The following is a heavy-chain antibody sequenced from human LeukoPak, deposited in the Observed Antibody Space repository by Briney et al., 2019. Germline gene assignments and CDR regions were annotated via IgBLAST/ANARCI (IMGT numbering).Heavy chain of an antibody. CDR3: AKVKWKLIGYFDY. J-gene: IGHJ4*02. Sequence: GGSLRLSCAASGFTFTSYAMSWVRQAPGKGLEWVSVLTGDGNTYYADSVKGRFTNSRDDSKNTLFLQMNSLRAEDTAVYFCAKVKWKLIGYFDYWGQGTLITVSS. D-gene: IGHD1-20*01. CDR1: GFTFTSYA. CDR2: LTGDGNT. V-gene: IGHV3-23*01.